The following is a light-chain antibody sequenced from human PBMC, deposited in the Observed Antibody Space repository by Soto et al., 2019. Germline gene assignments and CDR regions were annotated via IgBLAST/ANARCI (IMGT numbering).Light chain of an antibody. V-gene: IGKV1-5*03. CDR2: KAS. CDR3: QQYNVHST. Sequence: DIQMTQSPSTLSASVGDRVTITCRASQSINTWLAWYQQKPGQAPKLLIYKASSLETGVPSRFSGRGSGTEFSLTVSGLQPDDFATYYCQQYNVHSTFGGGTKVEIK. J-gene: IGKJ4*01. CDR1: QSINTW.